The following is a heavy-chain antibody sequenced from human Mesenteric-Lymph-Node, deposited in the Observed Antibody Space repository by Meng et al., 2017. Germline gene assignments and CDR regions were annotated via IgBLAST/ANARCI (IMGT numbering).Heavy chain of an antibody. CDR2: ISGSGGST. J-gene: IGHJ2*01. Sequence: GESLKISCAASGFTFSSYAMSWVRQAPGKGLEWVSAISGSGGSTYYADSVKGRFTISRDNSKNTLYLQMNSLRAEDTAVYYCAKDPEVAVAGKSWYFDLWGRGTLVTVSS. CDR1: GFTFSSYA. CDR3: AKDPEVAVAGKSWYFDL. V-gene: IGHV3-23*01. D-gene: IGHD6-19*01.